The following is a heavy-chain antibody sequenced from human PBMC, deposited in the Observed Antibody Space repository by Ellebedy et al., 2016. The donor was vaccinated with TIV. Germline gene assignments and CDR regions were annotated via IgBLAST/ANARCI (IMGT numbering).Heavy chain of an antibody. CDR3: AHTPPPRYCSGGSCYSAAFGL. D-gene: IGHD2-15*01. CDR1: GFSLSTSGVG. J-gene: IGHJ3*01. CDR2: IYWNDDK. Sequence: SGPTLVKPTQTLTLTCTFSGFSLSTSGVGVGWIRQPPGKALEWLALIYWNDDKRYSPSLKNRLTITKDTSKNQVVLTMTNMDPVDTATYYCAHTPPPRYCSGGSCYSAAFGLWGQGTMVTVSS. V-gene: IGHV2-5*01.